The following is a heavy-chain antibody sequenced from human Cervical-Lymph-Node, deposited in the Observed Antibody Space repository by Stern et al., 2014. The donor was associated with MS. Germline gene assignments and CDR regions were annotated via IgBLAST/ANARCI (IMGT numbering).Heavy chain of an antibody. CDR1: GASMTTGSYY. CDR3: ARGDRRLRAFDL. CDR2: IYPRGSP. Sequence: VQLVEYGPGLEKPSQTLSLTCTVSGASMTTGSYYWNWIRQPAGKGVEWSGQIYPRGSPSSPPSLKTRLSMSVDPPKTRFSLFLSSVTAADTAVYYCARGDRRLRAFDLWGQGTMVTVSS. J-gene: IGHJ3*01. V-gene: IGHV4-61*02. D-gene: IGHD2-21*02.